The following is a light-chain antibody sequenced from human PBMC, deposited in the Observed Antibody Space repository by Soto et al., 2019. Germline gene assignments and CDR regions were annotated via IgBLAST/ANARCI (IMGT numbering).Light chain of an antibody. Sequence: DIQVTQSTSTLSASVGDRVTITCRASQSISSWLAWYQQKPGKAPKLLIYDASSLESGVPSRFSGSGSGTVFTLTISSLQPDDFATYYCQQYNSYSSTFGQGTKVDVK. V-gene: IGKV1-5*01. CDR2: DAS. CDR3: QQYNSYSST. CDR1: QSISSW. J-gene: IGKJ1*01.